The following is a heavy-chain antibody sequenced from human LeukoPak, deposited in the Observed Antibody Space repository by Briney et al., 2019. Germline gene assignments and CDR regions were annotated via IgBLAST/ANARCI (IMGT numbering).Heavy chain of an antibody. CDR2: IYYTGNT. D-gene: IGHD2-15*01. CDR1: GGSVSNSNYY. Sequence: SETLSLTCTVSGGSVSNSNYYWVWIRQSPGKGLEWIGNIYYTGNTYYNPSLKSRVTISVDTSKNQFSLKLSSVTAADTAIYYCAREXRNCSGNTCXSGFDPXGQGTLVTVSS. CDR3: AREXRNCSGNTCXSGFDP. V-gene: IGHV4-39*02. J-gene: IGHJ5*02.